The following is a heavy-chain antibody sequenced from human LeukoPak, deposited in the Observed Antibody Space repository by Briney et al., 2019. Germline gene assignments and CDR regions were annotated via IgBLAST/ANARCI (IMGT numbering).Heavy chain of an antibody. Sequence: SVKVSCKASGYTFTSYDINWVRQATGQGLEWMGWMNPNRGNTGYAQKFQGRVTMTRNTSISTAYMELSSLRSEGTAVYYCASAVGVPDAFDIWGQGTMVTVSS. D-gene: IGHD1-26*01. J-gene: IGHJ3*02. V-gene: IGHV1-8*01. CDR2: MNPNRGNT. CDR3: ASAVGVPDAFDI. CDR1: GYTFTSYD.